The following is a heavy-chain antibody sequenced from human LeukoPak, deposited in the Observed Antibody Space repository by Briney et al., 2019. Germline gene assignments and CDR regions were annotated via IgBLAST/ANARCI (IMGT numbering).Heavy chain of an antibody. V-gene: IGHV4-34*01. D-gene: IGHD3-10*01. CDR3: ARAGGSGSYQSDY. Sequence: SETLSLTCGVSGGSFSGYYWTWIRQSPGKGLEWLGEIHYSGSINYNPSLKSRVTISVDTSKSQFSLKLTSVTAADTAVYYCARAGGSGSYQSDYWGQGTLVTVSS. CDR1: GGSFSGYY. J-gene: IGHJ4*02. CDR2: IHYSGSI.